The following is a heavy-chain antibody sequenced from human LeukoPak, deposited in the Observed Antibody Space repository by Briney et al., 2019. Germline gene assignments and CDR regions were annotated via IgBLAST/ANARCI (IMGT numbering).Heavy chain of an antibody. D-gene: IGHD3-3*01. CDR1: GFTFSSYW. Sequence: GGSLRLSCAASGFTFSSYWMSWVRQSPGKGLEWVANINQDGSENHYVDSVKGRFTVSRDNAENSLYLQMNSLRAEDTAVYYCARDFEFSYDFWSGYYAGFDPWGQGTLVTVPS. J-gene: IGHJ5*02. CDR3: ARDFEFSYDFWSGYYAGFDP. V-gene: IGHV3-7*01. CDR2: INQDGSEN.